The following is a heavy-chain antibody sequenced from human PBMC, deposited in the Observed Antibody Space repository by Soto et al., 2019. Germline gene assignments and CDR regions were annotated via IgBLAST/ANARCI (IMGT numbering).Heavy chain of an antibody. CDR3: AIGDYCSGLGSYPRGFDY. Sequence: EVQLLESGGGLVQPGGSLRLSCAASGFTFSSYAMSWVRQAPGKGLEWVSAISGSGGSTYYADSVKGRFTISRDNSKNTLYLQMNSLRAEDTAVYYCAIGDYCSGLGSYPRGFDYWGQGTLVTVSS. J-gene: IGHJ4*02. CDR1: GFTFSSYA. CDR2: ISGSGGST. D-gene: IGHD3-10*01. V-gene: IGHV3-23*01.